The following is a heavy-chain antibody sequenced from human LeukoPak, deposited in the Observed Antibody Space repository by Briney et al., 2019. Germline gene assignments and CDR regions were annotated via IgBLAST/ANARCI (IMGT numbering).Heavy chain of an antibody. CDR3: AKDHSRDSSGYYADY. CDR1: GFTFSSYA. V-gene: IGHV3-23*01. J-gene: IGHJ4*02. CDR2: ISGSGGST. Sequence: GGSLRLSCAASGFTFSSYAMSWVRQAPGKGLEWVSAISGSGGSTYYADSVKGRFTISRDNSKNTLYLQMNSLRAEDTAVYYCAKDHSRDSSGYYADYWGQGTLVTVSS. D-gene: IGHD3-22*01.